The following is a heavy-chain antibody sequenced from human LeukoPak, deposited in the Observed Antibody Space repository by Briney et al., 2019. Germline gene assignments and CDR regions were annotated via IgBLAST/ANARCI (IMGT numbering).Heavy chain of an antibody. CDR2: IYYSGST. V-gene: IGHV4-59*08. CDR3: ARHLRDAFHI. Sequence: SETLSLTCTVSGGSMSSYYWSWIRQPPGTGLEWIGYIYYSGSTNYNPSLKSRVTISVDTSKNQFSLKLSSVTAADTAMYYCARHLRDAFHIWGQGTMVTVSS. J-gene: IGHJ3*02. CDR1: GGSMSSYY. D-gene: IGHD3-16*01.